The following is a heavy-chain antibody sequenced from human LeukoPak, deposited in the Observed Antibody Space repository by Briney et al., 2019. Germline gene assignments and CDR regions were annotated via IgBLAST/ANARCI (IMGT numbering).Heavy chain of an antibody. CDR1: GFTFTSYA. CDR3: AKDGVVRGLGPYYFDS. Sequence: GGSLRLSCASSGFTFTSYAVSWVRQAPGKGLEWVSTISYSGGTTYLTDSVKGRFTISRDISKNTVYLQMNSLKAEDTAVYYCAKDGVVRGLGPYYFDSWGQGSLVTVSS. J-gene: IGHJ4*02. V-gene: IGHV3-23*01. CDR2: ISYSGGTT. D-gene: IGHD3-10*01.